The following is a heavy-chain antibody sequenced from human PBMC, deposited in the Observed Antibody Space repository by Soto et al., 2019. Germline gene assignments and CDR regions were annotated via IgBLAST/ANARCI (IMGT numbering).Heavy chain of an antibody. CDR3: ARGYCTYGVCSPYAFDI. D-gene: IGHD2-8*01. CDR2: ISAYNGNT. Sequence: ASVKVSCKASGYTFTSYGISWVRQAPGQGLEWMGWISAYNGNTNYAQKLQGRVTMTTDTSTSTAYMELRSLRSDDTAVYYCARGYCTYGVCSPYAFDIWGQGTMVTVSS. V-gene: IGHV1-18*01. CDR1: GYTFTSYG. J-gene: IGHJ3*02.